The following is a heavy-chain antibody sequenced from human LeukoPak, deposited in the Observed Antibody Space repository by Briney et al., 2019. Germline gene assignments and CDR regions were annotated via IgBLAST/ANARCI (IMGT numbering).Heavy chain of an antibody. Sequence: PSETLSLTCAVYGGSFSGYYWSWIRQPPGKGLEWIGEINHSGSTYYNPSLKSRVTISVDTSKNQFSLKLSSVTAADTAVYYCARLIDYWGQGTLVTVSS. CDR1: GGSFSGYY. CDR2: INHSGST. CDR3: ARLIDY. V-gene: IGHV4-34*01. J-gene: IGHJ4*02.